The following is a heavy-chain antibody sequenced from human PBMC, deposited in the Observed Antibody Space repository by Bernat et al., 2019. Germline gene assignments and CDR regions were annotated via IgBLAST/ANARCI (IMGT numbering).Heavy chain of an antibody. CDR1: GGTFSSYA. CDR3: ARVRMGTIREIYNWFDP. D-gene: IGHD5-24*01. V-gene: IGHV1-69*01. J-gene: IGHJ5*02. Sequence: QVQLVQSGAEVKKPGSSVKVSCKASGGTFSSYAISWVRQAPGQGLEWMGGIIPIFGTANYAQKFQGRVTITADESTSTAYMELSSLGSEDTAVYYRARVRMGTIREIYNWFDPWGQGTLVTVSS. CDR2: IIPIFGTA.